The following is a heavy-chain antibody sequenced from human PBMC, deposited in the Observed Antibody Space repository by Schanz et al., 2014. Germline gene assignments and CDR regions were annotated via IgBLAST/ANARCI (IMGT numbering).Heavy chain of an antibody. V-gene: IGHV3-11*05. J-gene: IGHJ4*02. CDR3: VKEGTVVSGYPRDH. CDR1: GFTFTNAW. Sequence: VHLVESGGGLVKPGGSLRLSCAASGFTFTNAWMSWIRQAPGMGLEWVSYISHNTFYTDYADSVKGRFTISRDNAKNSVYLQMNTLRAEDTAVYYCVKEGTVVSGYPRDHWGQGTLVTVSS. D-gene: IGHD2-2*01. CDR2: ISHNTFYT.